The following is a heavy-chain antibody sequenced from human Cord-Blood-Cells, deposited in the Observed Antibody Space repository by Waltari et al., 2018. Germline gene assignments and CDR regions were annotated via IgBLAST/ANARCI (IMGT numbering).Heavy chain of an antibody. D-gene: IGHD2-21*02. J-gene: IGHJ4*02. V-gene: IGHV4-4*07. CDR1: GGSISSYY. CDR2: IYTSGGT. CDR3: ARSDGPGDY. Sequence: QVQLQESGPGLVKPSETLSLTCTVSGGSISSYYWSWIRQPAGTGLEWIGRIYTSGGTNYNPSLKSRVTMSVDTSKNQFSLKLSSVTTADTAVYYCARSDGPGDYWGQGTLVTVSS.